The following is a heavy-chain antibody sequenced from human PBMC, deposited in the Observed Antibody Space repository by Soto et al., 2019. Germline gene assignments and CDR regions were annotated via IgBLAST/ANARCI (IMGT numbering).Heavy chain of an antibody. D-gene: IGHD3-22*01. J-gene: IGHJ5*02. CDR2: ISQSGNT. V-gene: IGHV4-34*01. Sequence: SETLSLTCSIYSGSFSGYYWSWIRQPPGKGLEWIGEISQSGNTNYSPSLKSRVSISIDTSTKQFSLNLASVSAADTAVYYCASVLRARAYIYDGSGYSRQNWFDPGAREPWSPSPQ. CDR3: ASVLRARAYIYDGSGYSRQNWFDP. CDR1: SGSFSGYY.